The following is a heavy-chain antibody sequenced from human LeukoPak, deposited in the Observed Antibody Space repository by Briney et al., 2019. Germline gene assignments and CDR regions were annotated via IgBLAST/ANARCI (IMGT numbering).Heavy chain of an antibody. CDR2: ISGSGGST. CDR3: AKTSRDYYGRGFDY. D-gene: IGHD3-10*02. J-gene: IGHJ4*02. V-gene: IGHV3-23*01. Sequence: GGSLRLSCAASGFAFSSYAMSWVRQAPGKGLEWVSAISGSGGSTYYADSVKGRFTISRDNSKNTLYLQMNSLRAEDTAVYYCAKTSRDYYGRGFDYWGQGTLVTVSS. CDR1: GFAFSSYA.